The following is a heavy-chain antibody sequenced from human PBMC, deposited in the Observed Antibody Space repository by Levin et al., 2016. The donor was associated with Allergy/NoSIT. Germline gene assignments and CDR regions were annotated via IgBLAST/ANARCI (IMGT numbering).Heavy chain of an antibody. D-gene: IGHD3-9*01. CDR3: ARNLRYFDWLFPHFDY. Sequence: SETLSLTCTVSGGSISSSSYYWGWIRQPPGKGLEWIGSIYYSGSTYYNPSLKSRVTISVDTSKNQFSLKLSSVTAADTAVYYCARNLRYFDWLFPHFDYWGQGTLVTVSS. CDR2: IYYSGST. J-gene: IGHJ4*02. V-gene: IGHV4-39*01. CDR1: GGSISSSSYY.